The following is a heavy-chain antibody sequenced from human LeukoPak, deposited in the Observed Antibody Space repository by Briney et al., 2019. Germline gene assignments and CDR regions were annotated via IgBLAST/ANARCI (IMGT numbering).Heavy chain of an antibody. CDR1: GFTFSNFA. CDR2: ITGSGDRT. D-gene: IGHD3-16*01. J-gene: IGHJ4*02. V-gene: IGHV3-23*01. CDR3: AKRGEDPVDLDY. Sequence: GALRLSCTVSGFTFSNFAMSWVRQAPGKGLEWVSAITGSGDRTYYTDSVRGRFTVSRDNSKNTLYLQMNGLRAEDTAVYYCAKRGEDPVDLDYWGQGTLVTVSS.